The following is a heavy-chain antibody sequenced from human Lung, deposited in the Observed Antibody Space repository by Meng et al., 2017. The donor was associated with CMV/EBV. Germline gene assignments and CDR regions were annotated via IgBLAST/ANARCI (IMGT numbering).Heavy chain of an antibody. J-gene: IGHJ6*02. Sequence: GGSLRLXCQGSGYSFASYWIGWVRQMPGKGLEWMGIIYPGDSDTRYSPSFEGQVTISADKSISTAYLQWSSLKASDTAMYYCTKSCGGDCYAQYYYYGMDVWGQGTTVTVSS. D-gene: IGHD2-21*01. V-gene: IGHV5-51*01. CDR1: GYSFASYW. CDR3: TKSCGGDCYAQYYYYGMDV. CDR2: IYPGDSDT.